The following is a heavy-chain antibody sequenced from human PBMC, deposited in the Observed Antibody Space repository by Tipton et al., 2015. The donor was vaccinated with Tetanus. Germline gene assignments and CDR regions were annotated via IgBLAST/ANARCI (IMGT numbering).Heavy chain of an antibody. CDR3: AREKPTAMVFGY. Sequence: TLSLTCAVYGGSFSGYYWSWIRQPPGKGLEWIGEINHSGSTNYNPSLKSRVTISVDTSKNQFSLKLSSVTAADTAVYYCAREKPTAMVFGYWGQGTLVTASS. D-gene: IGHD5-18*01. J-gene: IGHJ4*02. CDR1: GGSFSGYY. CDR2: INHSGST. V-gene: IGHV4-34*01.